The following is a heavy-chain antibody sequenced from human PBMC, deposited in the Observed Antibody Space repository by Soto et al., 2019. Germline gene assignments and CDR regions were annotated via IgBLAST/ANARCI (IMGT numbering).Heavy chain of an antibody. CDR1: GFTFSSYG. Sequence: PGGSLRLSCAASGFTFSSYGMHWVRQAPGKGLEWVAVISYDGSNKYYADSVKGRFTISRDNSKNTLYLQMNSLRAEDTAVYYCAKDQFLRGAVYYFDYWGQGTLVTVSS. V-gene: IGHV3-30*18. CDR3: AKDQFLRGAVYYFDY. J-gene: IGHJ4*02. D-gene: IGHD3-10*01. CDR2: ISYDGSNK.